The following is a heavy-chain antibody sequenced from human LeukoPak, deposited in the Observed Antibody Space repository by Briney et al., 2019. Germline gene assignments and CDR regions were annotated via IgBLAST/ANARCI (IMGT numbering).Heavy chain of an antibody. CDR3: FSSGWPNFDY. CDR1: GGSISSYY. D-gene: IGHD6-19*01. CDR2: IYYSGST. Sequence: PSETLSLTCTVSGGSISSYYWSWIRQPPGKGLEWIGYIYYSGSTNSNPSLKSRVTISVDTSKNTLYLQMNSLGAEDTAVYYCFSSGWPNFDYWGQGTLVTVSS. V-gene: IGHV4-59*12. J-gene: IGHJ4*02.